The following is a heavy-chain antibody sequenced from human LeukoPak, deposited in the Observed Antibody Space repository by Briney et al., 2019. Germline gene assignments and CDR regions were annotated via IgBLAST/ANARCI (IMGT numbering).Heavy chain of an antibody. CDR1: GFTFSSYG. Sequence: PGRPLRLSCAASGFTFSSYGMHWVRQAPGKGLEWVAVISYDGSNKYYADSVKGRFTISRDNSKDTLYLQMNSLRAEDTAVYYCAKEGLHYDILTGSIYYYGMDVWGQGTTVTVSS. CDR2: ISYDGSNK. J-gene: IGHJ6*02. V-gene: IGHV3-30*18. CDR3: AKEGLHYDILTGSIYYYGMDV. D-gene: IGHD3-9*01.